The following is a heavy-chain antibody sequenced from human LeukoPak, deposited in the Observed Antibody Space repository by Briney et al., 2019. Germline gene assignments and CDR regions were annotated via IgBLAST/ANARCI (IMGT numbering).Heavy chain of an antibody. CDR2: IRSKAFGGTT. D-gene: IGHD2-8*02. V-gene: IGHV3-49*04. Sequence: GRSLRLSCTASGFTFGDYAMSWVRQAPGKGLEGVGFIRSKAFGGTTEYAASVKGRFTISRDNSQNTLYLQMNSLRVEDTAVYYCAKAGDAGGGSKRVDYWGQGTLVTVSS. CDR3: AKAGDAGGGSKRVDY. J-gene: IGHJ4*02. CDR1: GFTFGDYA.